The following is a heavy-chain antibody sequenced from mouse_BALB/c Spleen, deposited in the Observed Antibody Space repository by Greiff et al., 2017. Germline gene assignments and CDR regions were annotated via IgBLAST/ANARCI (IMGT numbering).Heavy chain of an antibody. V-gene: IGHV5-4*02. D-gene: IGHD1-1*01. J-gene: IGHJ3*01. Sequence: EVQRVESGGGLVKPGGSLKLSCAASGFTFSDYYMYWVRQTPEKRLEWVATISDGGSYTYYPDSVKGRFTISRDNAKNNLYLQMSSLKSEDTAMYYCARGSSYGFAYWGQGTLVTVSA. CDR2: ISDGGSYT. CDR3: ARGSSYGFAY. CDR1: GFTFSDYY.